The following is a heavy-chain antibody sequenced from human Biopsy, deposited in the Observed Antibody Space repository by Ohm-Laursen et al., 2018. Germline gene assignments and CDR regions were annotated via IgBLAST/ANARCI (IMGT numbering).Heavy chain of an antibody. CDR3: ARGKYKDFSTGLPRPYHYTLDF. V-gene: IGHV3-11*01. D-gene: IGHD3-22*01. J-gene: IGHJ6*02. Sequence: SLRLSCAASGLIFSDYYMSWICQAPGKGLEWIAYISARDGVVYYADSVKGRFTISRVNTNNSLYLQMTSLRPEDTAVFYCARGKYKDFSTGLPRPYHYTLDFWGPGTTVTVSS. CDR1: GLIFSDYY. CDR2: ISARDGVV.